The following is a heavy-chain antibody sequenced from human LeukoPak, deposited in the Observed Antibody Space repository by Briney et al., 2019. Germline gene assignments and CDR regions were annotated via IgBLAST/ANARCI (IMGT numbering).Heavy chain of an antibody. V-gene: IGHV1-2*02. D-gene: IGHD3-3*01. Sequence: ASVKVSCKASGYTFTGYYMHWVRQAPGQGLEWMGWINPNSGGTNYAQKFQGRVTMTRDTSISTAYMELSRLRSDDTAVYYCARVGMGYYDLWSGYFYGAFDIWGQGTMVTVSS. CDR2: INPNSGGT. CDR1: GYTFTGYY. CDR3: ARVGMGYYDLWSGYFYGAFDI. J-gene: IGHJ3*02.